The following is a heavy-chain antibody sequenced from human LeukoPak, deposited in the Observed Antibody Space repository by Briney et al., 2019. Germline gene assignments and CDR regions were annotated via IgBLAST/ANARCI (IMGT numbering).Heavy chain of an antibody. CDR3: AKDGNWNNVPGDYYYMDV. D-gene: IGHD1/OR15-1a*01. J-gene: IGHJ6*03. CDR1: GYTFTSHF. Sequence: GASVKVSCKASGYTFTSHFMHWVRQAPGQGLDWMGIINPESGNTAYAQKFQGRITMTGDTSTSTVYMELSSLRSEDTAMYYCAKDGNWNNVPGDYYYMDVWGKGTTVAVSS. CDR2: INPESGNT. V-gene: IGHV1-46*01.